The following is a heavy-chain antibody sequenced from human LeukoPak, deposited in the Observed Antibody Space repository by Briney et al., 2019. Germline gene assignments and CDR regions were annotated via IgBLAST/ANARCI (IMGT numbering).Heavy chain of an antibody. CDR3: ARYGGALHEIVL. J-gene: IGHJ4*02. Sequence: RPSETLSLTCTVSGGSVSSGSYYWSWIRQPPGKGLEWIGYIYYSGSTNYNPSLKSRVTISVDTSKNQFSLKLSSVTAADTAVYLCARYGGALHEIVLGGQGPLDSVPS. V-gene: IGHV4-61*01. CDR2: IYYSGST. CDR1: GGSVSSGSYY. D-gene: IGHD2-15*01.